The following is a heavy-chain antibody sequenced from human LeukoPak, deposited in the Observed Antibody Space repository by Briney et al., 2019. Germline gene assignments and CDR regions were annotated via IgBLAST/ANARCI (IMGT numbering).Heavy chain of an antibody. J-gene: IGHJ6*02. CDR2: INHSGST. V-gene: IGHV4-34*01. Sequence: SETLSLTCAVYGGSFSGYYWSWIRQPPGKGLEWIGEINHSGSTNYNPSLKSRVTISVDTSKNQFSLKLSSATAADTAVYYCARQDYYYGMDVWGQGTTVTVSS. CDR3: ARQDYYYGMDV. CDR1: GGSFSGYY.